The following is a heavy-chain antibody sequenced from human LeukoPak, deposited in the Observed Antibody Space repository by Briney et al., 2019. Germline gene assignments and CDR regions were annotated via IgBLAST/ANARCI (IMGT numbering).Heavy chain of an antibody. Sequence: GGSLRLSCAASGFTFGGYAMSWVRQAPGKGLEWVSFSDSGGIPYYVDSVKGRFTISRDNSKNTLYLQMNSLRAEDTAVYYCAKAWAAAGTLDHWGQGTLVTVSS. CDR1: GFTFGGYA. V-gene: IGHV3-23*01. CDR2: SDSGGIP. J-gene: IGHJ4*02. D-gene: IGHD6-13*01. CDR3: AKAWAAAGTLDH.